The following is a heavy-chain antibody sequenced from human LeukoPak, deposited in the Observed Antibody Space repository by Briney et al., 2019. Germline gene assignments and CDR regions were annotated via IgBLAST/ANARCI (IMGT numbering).Heavy chain of an antibody. Sequence: SEALSLTCTVSGGSISSGDYDWSWIRRPPGKGLEWIGCIFHRESTDYNPSLESRVTISVDTSKNQFSLKLTSVTAADTSVYYCARGSRDYYFDHWGQGTLVTVSS. V-gene: IGHV4-30-4*01. CDR2: IFHREST. CDR1: GGSISSGDYD. J-gene: IGHJ4*02. D-gene: IGHD3/OR15-3a*01. CDR3: ARGSRDYYFDH.